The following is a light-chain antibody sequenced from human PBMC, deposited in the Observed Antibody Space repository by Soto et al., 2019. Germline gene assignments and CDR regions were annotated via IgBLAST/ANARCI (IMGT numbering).Light chain of an antibody. V-gene: IGLV2-14*01. CDR1: RSDVGGFNY. CDR3: SSYTKSNTWV. CDR2: EVS. Sequence: QSALTQPASVSGSPGQSITISCTGTRSDVGGFNYVSWYQQDPGKVPKLMIYEVSNRPSGVSNRFSGSKSGNTASLTISGLQAEDEADYYCSSYTKSNTWVFGGGTKVTVL. J-gene: IGLJ3*02.